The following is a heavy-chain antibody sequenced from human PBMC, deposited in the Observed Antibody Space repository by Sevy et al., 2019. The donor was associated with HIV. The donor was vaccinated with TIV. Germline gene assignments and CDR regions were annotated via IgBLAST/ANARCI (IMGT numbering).Heavy chain of an antibody. J-gene: IGHJ6*03. D-gene: IGHD4-4*01. CDR2: ISSSSSTI. Sequence: GGSLRLSCAASGFTFSSYSMNWVRQAPGKGLEWVSYISSSSSTIYYADSVKGRFTISRDNAKNSLYLQMNSLRDEDTAVYYCAREREDSNYVHIYYYYYMDVWGKGTTVTVSS. CDR3: AREREDSNYVHIYYYYYMDV. V-gene: IGHV3-48*02. CDR1: GFTFSSYS.